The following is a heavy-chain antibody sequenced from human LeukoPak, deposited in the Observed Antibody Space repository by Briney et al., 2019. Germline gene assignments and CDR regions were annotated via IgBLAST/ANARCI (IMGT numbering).Heavy chain of an antibody. CDR2: ISSSSSYI. D-gene: IGHD2/OR15-2a*01. CDR3: ARPFSYYYYMDV. Sequence: SGGSLRLSCAASGFTFSSYSMNWVRQAPGKGLEWVSSISSSSSYIYYADSVKGRFTISRDNAKNSLYLQMNSLRAEDTAVYYCARPFSYYYYMDVWGKGTTVTISS. V-gene: IGHV3-21*01. J-gene: IGHJ6*03. CDR1: GFTFSSYS.